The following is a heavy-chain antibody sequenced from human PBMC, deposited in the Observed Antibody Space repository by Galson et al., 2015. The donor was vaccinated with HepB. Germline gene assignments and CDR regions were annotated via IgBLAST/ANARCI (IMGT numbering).Heavy chain of an antibody. D-gene: IGHD3-22*01. CDR1: GGTFSSYA. J-gene: IGHJ5*02. CDR2: IIPIFGTA. CDR3: ARGAEFYDSSGEKGNWFDP. V-gene: IGHV1-69*06. Sequence: SVKVSCKASGGTFSSYAISWVRQAPGQGLEWMGGIIPIFGTANYAQKFQGRVTITADKSTSTAYMELSSLRSEDTAVYYCARGAEFYDSSGEKGNWFDPWGQGTLVTVSS.